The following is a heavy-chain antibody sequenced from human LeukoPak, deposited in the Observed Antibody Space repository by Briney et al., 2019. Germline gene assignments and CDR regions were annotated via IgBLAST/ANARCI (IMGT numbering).Heavy chain of an antibody. J-gene: IGHJ4*02. CDR3: ARASKENYDSTGYYFRSGSFGY. CDR1: GFTFSVYT. V-gene: IGHV3-48*04. D-gene: IGHD3-22*01. CDR2: ISSSGSTI. Sequence: GGSLRLSCAASGFTFSVYTMNWVRQAPGKGLEWVSHISSSGSTIYYADSVKGRFTISRDNAKNSLYLQMNSLRAEDTAVYYCARASKENYDSTGYYFRSGSFGYWGQGTLVTVSP.